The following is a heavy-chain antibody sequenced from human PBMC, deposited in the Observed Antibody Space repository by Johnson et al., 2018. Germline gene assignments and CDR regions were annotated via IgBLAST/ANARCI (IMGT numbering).Heavy chain of an antibody. CDR2: IWYGGSNR. CDR1: RFTFNSHG. V-gene: IGHV3-33*01. CDR3: ARARAAVATNFDC. D-gene: IGHD5-12*01. Sequence: VQLLESGGGVVLPGRSLRLSCAASRFTFNSHGMHWVRQAPGKGLEWVALIWYGGSNRDYADSVKGRFTISRNNSKNTLYQQMTSLRVEDTAGYFCARARAAVATNFDCWGQGTLVTVSS. J-gene: IGHJ4*02.